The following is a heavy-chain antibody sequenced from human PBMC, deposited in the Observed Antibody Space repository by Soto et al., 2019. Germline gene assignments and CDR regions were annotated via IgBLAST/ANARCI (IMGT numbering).Heavy chain of an antibody. CDR3: ARVGKYYYDSSGYYYVHYYYGMDV. CDR2: INHSGST. CDR1: GGSFSGYY. D-gene: IGHD3-22*01. Sequence: SETLSLTCAVYGGSFSGYYWSWIRQPPGKGLEWIGEINHSGSTNYNPSLKSRVTISVDTSKNQFSLKLSSVTAADTAVYYCARVGKYYYDSSGYYYVHYYYGMDVWGQGTTVTVSS. J-gene: IGHJ6*02. V-gene: IGHV4-34*01.